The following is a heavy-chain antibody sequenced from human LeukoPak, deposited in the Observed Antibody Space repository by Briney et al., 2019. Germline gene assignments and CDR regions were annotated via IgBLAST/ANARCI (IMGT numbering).Heavy chain of an antibody. J-gene: IGHJ4*02. CDR2: IGGSGDST. Sequence: GGSLRLSCAASGFTLSSYAMTWVRQAPGKGLEWVSAIGGSGDSTYYADSVKGRFTISRDTSKNTLYLQMNSLRAEDTAVYYCAKARAAMVTDYWGQGTLVTVSS. CDR3: AKARAAMVTDY. CDR1: GFTLSSYA. D-gene: IGHD5-18*01. V-gene: IGHV3-23*01.